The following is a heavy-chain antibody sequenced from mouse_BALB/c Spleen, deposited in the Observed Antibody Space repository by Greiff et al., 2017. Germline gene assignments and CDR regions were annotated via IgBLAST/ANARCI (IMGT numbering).Heavy chain of an antibody. D-gene: IGHD1-1*01. V-gene: IGHV1-7*01. Sequence: LQESGAELAKPGASVKMSCKASGYTFTSYWMHWVKQRPGQGLEWIGYINPSTGYTEYNQKFKDKATLTADKSSSTAYMQLSSLTSEDSAVYYCARSILRYFDVWGAGTTVTVSS. CDR2: INPSTGYT. CDR3: ARSILRYFDV. CDR1: GYTFTSYW. J-gene: IGHJ1*01.